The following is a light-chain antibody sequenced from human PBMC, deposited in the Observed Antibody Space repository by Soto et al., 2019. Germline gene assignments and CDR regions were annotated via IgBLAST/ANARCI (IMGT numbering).Light chain of an antibody. V-gene: IGKV1-33*01. CDR3: QQYGNLPFT. J-gene: IGKJ5*01. Sequence: DIQMTQSPSSLSASVGDRVTITCQATQDIDNYLNWYQQKPGKAPKLLIFDASNLETGVPSRFSGSGSGTDFTFTISSLQPEDIATYYCQQYGNLPFTVGQGTRLEIK. CDR1: QDIDNY. CDR2: DAS.